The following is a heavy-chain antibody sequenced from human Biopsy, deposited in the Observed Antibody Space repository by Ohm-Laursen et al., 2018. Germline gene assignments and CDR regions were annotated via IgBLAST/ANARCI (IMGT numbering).Heavy chain of an antibody. D-gene: IGHD3-16*01. CDR2: MHNSGST. CDR1: GDSISSSNFY. Sequence: GTLSLTCTVSGDSISSSNFYWAWIRQPPGKGLEWIGSMHNSGSTYYNPSLKSRVTISVDASKNQFSLKLTSVTAADTTVYYCVRHALRLGPKKNWFDTWGQGTLVTVSS. J-gene: IGHJ5*02. CDR3: VRHALRLGPKKNWFDT. V-gene: IGHV4-39*01.